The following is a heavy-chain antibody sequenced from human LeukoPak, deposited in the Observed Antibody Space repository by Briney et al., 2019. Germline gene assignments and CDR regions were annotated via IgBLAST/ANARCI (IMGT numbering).Heavy chain of an antibody. D-gene: IGHD3-10*01. V-gene: IGHV4-4*07. CDR3: TRGSMGGSGSYYKDYYYGMDV. CDR2: ILNGGST. CDR1: GGSISSHY. Sequence: PSETLSLTCTVSGGSISSHYWTWIRQPAGKGLEWIGRILNGGSTNYNPSLKSRLTMSVDTSKNQFSLKLNSVTAADTAVYYCTRGSMGGSGSYYKDYYYGMDVWGQGTTVTVS. J-gene: IGHJ6*02.